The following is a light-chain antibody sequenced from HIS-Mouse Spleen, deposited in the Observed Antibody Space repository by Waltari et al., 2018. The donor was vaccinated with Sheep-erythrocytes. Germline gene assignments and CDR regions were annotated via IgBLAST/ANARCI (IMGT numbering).Light chain of an antibody. CDR3: CSYAGSYNHV. J-gene: IGLJ1*01. CDR2: DVS. CDR1: SSDVGGYNY. V-gene: IGLV2-11*01. Sequence: QSALTQPRSVSGSPGQSVTIPCTGTSSDVGGYNYVPWYQQHPGKAPKRMIYDVSKRPSGFPDRFSGSKSGNTASLTISGLQAEDEADYYCCSYAGSYNHVFATGTKVTVL.